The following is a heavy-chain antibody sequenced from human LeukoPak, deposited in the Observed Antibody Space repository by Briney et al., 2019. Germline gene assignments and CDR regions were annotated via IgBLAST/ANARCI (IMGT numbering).Heavy chain of an antibody. Sequence: GGSLRFSCAASGFTFSSYAMHWVRQAPGKGLEYVSAISSNGGSSYYANSVKGRFTISRDNSKNTLYLQMGSLRAEDMAVYYCARDGPWLDYWGQGTLVTVSS. CDR1: GFTFSSYA. CDR3: ARDGPWLDY. V-gene: IGHV3-64*01. J-gene: IGHJ4*02. D-gene: IGHD5-12*01. CDR2: ISSNGGSS.